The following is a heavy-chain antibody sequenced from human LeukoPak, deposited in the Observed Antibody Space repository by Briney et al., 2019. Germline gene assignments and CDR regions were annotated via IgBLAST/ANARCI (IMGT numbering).Heavy chain of an antibody. J-gene: IGHJ4*02. Sequence: SETLSLTCAVYGGSFSGYYWSWIRQPPGKRLEWIGEINHSGSTNYNPSLKSRVTISVDTSKNQFSLKLTSVTAADTAVYYCARDHLYGDYGLAYWGQGTPVTVSS. CDR3: ARDHLYGDYGLAY. CDR1: GGSFSGYY. D-gene: IGHD4-17*01. V-gene: IGHV4-34*01. CDR2: INHSGST.